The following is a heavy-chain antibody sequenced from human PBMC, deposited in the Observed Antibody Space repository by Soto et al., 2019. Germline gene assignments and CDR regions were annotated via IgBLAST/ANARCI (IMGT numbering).Heavy chain of an antibody. J-gene: IGHJ4*02. CDR3: ASQEAIAVAGDFDY. CDR1: GFTFSSYA. Sequence: EVQLLESGGGLVQPGGSLRLSCAASGFTFSSYAMSWVRQAPGKGLERVSAVSGSGGSTYYADSVKGRFTISRDNTKITLYLQMNSLRAADTAVYYCASQEAIAVAGDFDYGGQGTLVIVSS. CDR2: VSGSGGST. D-gene: IGHD6-19*01. V-gene: IGHV3-23*01.